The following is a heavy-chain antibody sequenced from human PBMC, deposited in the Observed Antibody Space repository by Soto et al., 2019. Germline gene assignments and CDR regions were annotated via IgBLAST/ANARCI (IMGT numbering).Heavy chain of an antibody. CDR3: AKDSTYYGMDV. CDR1: GFTFSSYA. V-gene: IGHV3-23*01. D-gene: IGHD3-3*02. CDR2: ISGSGGST. Sequence: EVQLLESGGGLVQPGGSLRLSCAASGFTFSSYAMSWVRQAPGKGLEWVSAISGSGGSTYYADSVKGRFTISSDNSKNAVYLQMNSLRAEDTAVYYSAKDSTYYGMDVWGQGTTVTVSS. J-gene: IGHJ6*02.